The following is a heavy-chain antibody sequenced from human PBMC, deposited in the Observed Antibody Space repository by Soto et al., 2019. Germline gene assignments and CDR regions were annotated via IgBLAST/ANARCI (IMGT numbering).Heavy chain of an antibody. CDR2: IITILGIA. J-gene: IGHJ4*02. V-gene: IGHV1-69*02. CDR3: AKYGSGNEGGFDY. CDR1: GGTVSSYT. Sequence: QVQLVQSGAEVKKPGSSVKVSCKASGGTVSSYTIIWVRQAPGQGLEWMGRIITILGIANYAQKFQGRVTITADKYTSTAYMELSSVRSEDTAVYYCAKYGSGNEGGFDYWGQGTLVTVSS. D-gene: IGHD3-10*01.